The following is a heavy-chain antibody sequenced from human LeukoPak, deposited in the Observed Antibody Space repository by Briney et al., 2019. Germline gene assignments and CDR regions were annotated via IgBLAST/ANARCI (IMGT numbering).Heavy chain of an antibody. J-gene: IGHJ4*02. CDR1: GGSISSGGYS. CDR3: ARVFYYDSSGYDDY. D-gene: IGHD3-22*01. CDR2: IYHSGST. Sequence: SETLSLTCAVSGGSISSGGYSWSWIRQPPGKGLEWIGYIYHSGSTYYNPSLKSRVTISVDTSKNQFSLKLSSVTAADTAVYYCARVFYYDSSGYDDYWGQGTLVTVSS. V-gene: IGHV4-30-2*01.